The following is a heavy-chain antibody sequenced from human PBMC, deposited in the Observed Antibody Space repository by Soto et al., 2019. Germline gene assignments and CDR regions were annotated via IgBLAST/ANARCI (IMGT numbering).Heavy chain of an antibody. Sequence: PSETLSLTCTVSGGSISSGDYYWSWIRQPPGKGLEWIGYIYYSGSTYYNPSLKSRVTIPVDRSKNKYSLKLTSVTAADTPVYYCSRTGTDYDNSVYPCDIWGQGTMDTV. CDR1: GGSISSGDYY. D-gene: IGHD3-22*01. J-gene: IGHJ3*02. V-gene: IGHV4-30-4*01. CDR2: IYYSGST. CDR3: SRTGTDYDNSVYPCDI.